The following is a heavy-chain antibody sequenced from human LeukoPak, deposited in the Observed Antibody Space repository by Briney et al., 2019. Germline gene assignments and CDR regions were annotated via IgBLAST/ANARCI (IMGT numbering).Heavy chain of an antibody. V-gene: IGHV3-53*01. Sequence: PGGSLRLSCAASGFTVSSTHMVWVRQAPGKGLEWVSVIYTGGNSYYAGSVQGRFIISRDISKNTLYLQMNSLRAEDSALYYCARGGRGSAAVVAPRPFDIWGQGTMVTVSS. J-gene: IGHJ3*02. CDR1: GFTVSSTH. CDR2: IYTGGNS. D-gene: IGHD3-22*01. CDR3: ARGGRGSAAVVAPRPFDI.